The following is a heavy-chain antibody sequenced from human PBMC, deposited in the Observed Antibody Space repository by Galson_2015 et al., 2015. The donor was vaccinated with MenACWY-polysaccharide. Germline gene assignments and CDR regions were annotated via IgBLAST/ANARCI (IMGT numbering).Heavy chain of an antibody. CDR2: IFWDENK. CDR1: GFSLTSSGVG. V-gene: IGHV2-5*02. J-gene: IGHJ4*02. D-gene: IGHD6-19*01. Sequence: ALVKPTQTLTLTCSFSGFSLTSSGVGVGWVRQPPGKALEWLAIIFWDENKNYRPSLKSRLTITKGTSRNQVVLTLTNVDPVDTATYYCAHTMGIQVPARKWGQGILVSVSS. CDR3: AHTMGIQVPARK.